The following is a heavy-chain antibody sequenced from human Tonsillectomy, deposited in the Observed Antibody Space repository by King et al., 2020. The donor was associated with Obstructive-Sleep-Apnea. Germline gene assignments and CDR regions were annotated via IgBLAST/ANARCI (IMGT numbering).Heavy chain of an antibody. CDR1: GYTLTSYY. J-gene: IGHJ4*02. V-gene: IGHV1-46*01. CDR2: LNPRGGSP. Sequence: QLVQSGAEVKKPGASVKVSSKASGYTLTSYYIHWVRQAPGQGLEGMGLLNPRGGSPNYAQKFQGRVTMTTEQSMGTVYMELSSLTSADTAVYYCARDTGSSWGGGFDYWGQGILVTVSS. D-gene: IGHD6-13*01. CDR3: ARDTGSSWGGGFDY.